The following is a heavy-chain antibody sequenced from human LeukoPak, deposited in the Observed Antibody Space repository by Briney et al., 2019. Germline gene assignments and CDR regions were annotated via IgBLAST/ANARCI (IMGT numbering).Heavy chain of an antibody. D-gene: IGHD6-13*01. Sequence: PSETLSLTCAVYGGSFSVFYWSWIRHPPGKGLEWIGEIKHSGSTNYNPSLKSRVTISVDTSKNQFSLKLSSVTAADTAVYYCARGFSSSWPSPLDYYYMDVWGKGTTVTVSS. J-gene: IGHJ6*03. V-gene: IGHV4-34*01. CDR2: IKHSGST. CDR3: ARGFSSSWPSPLDYYYMDV. CDR1: GGSFSVFY.